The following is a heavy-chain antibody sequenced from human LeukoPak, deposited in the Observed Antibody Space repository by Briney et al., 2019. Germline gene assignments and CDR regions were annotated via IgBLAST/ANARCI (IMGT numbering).Heavy chain of an antibody. CDR3: ARAGPNYDILTGTNYYYYYGMDV. D-gene: IGHD3-9*01. V-gene: IGHV3-11*01. Sequence: GGSLRLSCAASGSTFSDYYMSWIRQAPGKGLEWVSYISGSGTTIYYADSVKGRFTISRDNAKNSLYLQMNSLRAEDTAVYYCARAGPNYDILTGTNYYYYYGMDVWGQGTTVTVS. CDR2: ISGSGTTI. J-gene: IGHJ6*02. CDR1: GSTFSDYY.